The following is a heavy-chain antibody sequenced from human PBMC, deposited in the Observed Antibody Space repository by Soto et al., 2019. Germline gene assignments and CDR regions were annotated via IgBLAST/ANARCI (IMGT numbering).Heavy chain of an antibody. Sequence: SETLSLTCTVSGGSISRCDYYWSWIRQLPGKGLEWIGYIYYSGSTYYNPSLKSRLTISVDTSKNQFSLKLSSVTAADTAVYYCARILRLGMDVWGQGTTVTVSS. CDR3: ARILRLGMDV. V-gene: IGHV4-31*03. D-gene: IGHD4-17*01. CDR2: IYYSGST. J-gene: IGHJ6*02. CDR1: GGSISRCDYY.